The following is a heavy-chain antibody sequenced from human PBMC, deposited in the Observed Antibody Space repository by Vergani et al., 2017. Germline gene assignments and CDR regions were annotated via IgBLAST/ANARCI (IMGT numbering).Heavy chain of an antibody. V-gene: IGHV4-4*09. J-gene: IGHJ2*01. CDR2: IYTSGST. CDR3: ARVGIAAAGNGRYFDL. D-gene: IGHD6-13*01. Sequence: QVQLQESGPGLVKPSETLSLTCTVSGGSLSSYYWSWIRQPPGKGLEWIGYIYTSGSTNYNPSLKSRVTISVDTSKNQFSLKLSSVTAADTAVYYCARVGIAAAGNGRYFDLWGRGTLVTVSS. CDR1: GGSLSSYY.